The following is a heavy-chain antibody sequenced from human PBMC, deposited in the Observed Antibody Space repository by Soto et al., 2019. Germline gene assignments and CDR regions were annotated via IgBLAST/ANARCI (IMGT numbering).Heavy chain of an antibody. CDR2: IYWDNDK. D-gene: IGHD3-10*01. CDR3: ARPLSFGELH. CDR1: GFSLSTTGVG. Sequence: QITLKESGPTLVKPTQTLTLTCSFSGFSLSTTGVGVGWIRQSPGKALEWLAIIYWDNDKRYSPSLKSRVTITKDTSKNQVVLTVTNMHPVDTGTYYCARPLSFGELHWGQGALVTVSS. J-gene: IGHJ4*02. V-gene: IGHV2-5*02.